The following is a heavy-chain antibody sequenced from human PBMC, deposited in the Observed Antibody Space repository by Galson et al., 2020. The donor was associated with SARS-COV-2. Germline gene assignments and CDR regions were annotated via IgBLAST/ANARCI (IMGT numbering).Heavy chain of an antibody. CDR1: GFTFSSYA. CDR3: AKVVFSNYGPIDY. J-gene: IGHJ4*02. CDR2: DSSSATNI. D-gene: IGHD4-4*01. Sequence: GGSLRLSCAGSGFTFSSYAMSWVRQAPGRGLEWVPTDSSSATNIYYTESVKGRFTISRDNSKSTLFLHMSSLRVEDTAIYYCAKVVFSNYGPIDYWGQGTLVTVSS. V-gene: IGHV3-23*01.